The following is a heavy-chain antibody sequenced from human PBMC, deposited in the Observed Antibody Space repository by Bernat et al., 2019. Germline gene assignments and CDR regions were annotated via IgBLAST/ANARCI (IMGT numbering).Heavy chain of an antibody. J-gene: IGHJ1*01. CDR1: GYTFTSYA. CDR2: INAGNGNT. CDR3: AREKYCSSTSCSLEYFQH. D-gene: IGHD2-2*01. Sequence: QVQLVQSGAEVKKPGASVKVSCKASGYTFTSYAMHWVRQAPGQRLEWMGWINAGNGNTKYSQKFQGRVTITRDTSASTACMELSSLRSEDTAVYCCAREKYCSSTSCSLEYFQHWGQGTLVTVSS. V-gene: IGHV1-3*01.